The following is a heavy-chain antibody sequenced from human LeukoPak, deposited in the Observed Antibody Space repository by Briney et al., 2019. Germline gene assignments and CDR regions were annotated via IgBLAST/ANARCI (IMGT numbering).Heavy chain of an antibody. Sequence: SVKVSCKASGGTFSSYTISWVRRAPGQGLEWMGRIIPILGIANYAQKFQGRVTITADKSTSTAYMELSSLRSEDTAVYYCARELIVVVPAARDAFDIWGQGTMVTVSS. CDR2: IIPILGIA. D-gene: IGHD2-2*01. J-gene: IGHJ3*02. CDR3: ARELIVVVPAARDAFDI. V-gene: IGHV1-69*04. CDR1: GGTFSSYT.